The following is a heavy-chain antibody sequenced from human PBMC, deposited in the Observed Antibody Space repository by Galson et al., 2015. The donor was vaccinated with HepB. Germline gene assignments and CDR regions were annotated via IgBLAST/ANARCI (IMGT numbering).Heavy chain of an antibody. CDR2: ISGSGTYA. CDR1: GFTFSDYY. CDR3: VRGWSTSCYADY. D-gene: IGHD2-2*01. J-gene: IGHJ4*02. Sequence: SLRLSCAVSGFTFSDYYMTWIRQAPGKGLEWVSYISGSGTYANYADSVKGRFTISRDNAKNSLYLQMKSLRAEDTAVYYCVRGWSTSCYADYWGQGTLVTVSS. V-gene: IGHV3-11*06.